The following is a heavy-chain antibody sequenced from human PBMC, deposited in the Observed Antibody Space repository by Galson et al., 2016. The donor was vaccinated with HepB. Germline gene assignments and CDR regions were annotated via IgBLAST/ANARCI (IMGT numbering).Heavy chain of an antibody. Sequence: ETLSLTCAAGSFSDYYWGWIRQSPGKRLEWIGEIHPTGITDYSQSLRSRVTISVDMSKNQFSLKLTSVTAADTAVYFCARGEDPYKIRDWGQGTLVTVSS. V-gene: IGHV4-34*01. D-gene: IGHD5-24*01. J-gene: IGHJ4*02. CDR3: ARGEDPYKIRD. CDR2: IHPTGIT. CDR1: GSFSDYY.